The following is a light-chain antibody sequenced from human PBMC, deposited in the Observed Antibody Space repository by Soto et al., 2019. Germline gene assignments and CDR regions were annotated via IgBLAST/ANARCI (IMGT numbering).Light chain of an antibody. V-gene: IGLV2-14*03. Sequence: QSALTQSASVSGSPGQSITISCTGTSSDIGGYNYVSWYQQHPDKAPKLMIFDVSNRPSGVSNRYSGSKSGNTASLTISGLLPEDEADYYCSSYTTCSTVAFGGGTKLTVL. CDR3: SSYTTCSTVA. CDR1: SSDIGGYNY. J-gene: IGLJ2*01. CDR2: DVS.